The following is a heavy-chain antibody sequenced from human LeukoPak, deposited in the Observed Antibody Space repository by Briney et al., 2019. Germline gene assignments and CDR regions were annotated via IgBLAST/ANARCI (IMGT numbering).Heavy chain of an antibody. D-gene: IGHD1-26*01. V-gene: IGHV3-7*01. Sequence: GGSLRLSCAASGFSLSNYWMSWVRHAPGKGLEWVANIKQDGSKLSNVDSVKGRFTVSRDNAKNSLYLQMNSLRAEDTAVYYCARWEARDTWVYDYWGQGTLVTVSS. CDR3: ARWEARDTWVYDY. J-gene: IGHJ4*02. CDR2: IKQDGSKL. CDR1: GFSLSNYW.